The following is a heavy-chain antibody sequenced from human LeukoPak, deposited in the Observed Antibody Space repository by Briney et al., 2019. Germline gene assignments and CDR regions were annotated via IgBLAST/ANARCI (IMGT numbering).Heavy chain of an antibody. V-gene: IGHV4-61*05. CDR1: GGSISSSSYY. Sequence: SETLSLTCTVSGGSISSSSYYWGWIRQPPGKGLEWIGYIYYTGSTNYNPSLKSRVTMSLDTSKNQFSLKLRSVTAADTAVYYCARGGNRYRYDYWGQGTLVTVSS. J-gene: IGHJ4*02. CDR2: IYYTGST. D-gene: IGHD1-14*01. CDR3: ARGGNRYRYDY.